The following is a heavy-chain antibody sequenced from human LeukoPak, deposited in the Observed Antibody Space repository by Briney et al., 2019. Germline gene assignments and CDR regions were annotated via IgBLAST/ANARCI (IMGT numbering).Heavy chain of an antibody. V-gene: IGHV1-18*01. Sequence: VASVKVSCKASGYTFTSYGISWVRQAPGQGLEWMGWISAYNGNTNYAQKLQGRVTMTTDTSTSTAYMELRSLRSDDTAVYYCAREGSYYDSSGYLDYWGQGTLVTVSS. CDR2: ISAYNGNT. J-gene: IGHJ4*02. CDR3: AREGSYYDSSGYLDY. D-gene: IGHD3-22*01. CDR1: GYTFTSYG.